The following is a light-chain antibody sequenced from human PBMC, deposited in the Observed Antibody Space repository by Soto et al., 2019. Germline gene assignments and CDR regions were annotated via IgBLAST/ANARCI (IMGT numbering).Light chain of an antibody. J-gene: IGKJ1*01. V-gene: IGKV3-20*01. Sequence: EIVLTQSPATLSLSPGEGATLSCRASQTISNYALAWYQQKAGQAPRLLIYAASSRATGVPDRFSGSGSGTDFTLTIRSLEPEDFALYYCHYGNSPPWTFGQGTKVDIK. CDR2: AAS. CDR1: QTISNYA. CDR3: HYGNSPPWT.